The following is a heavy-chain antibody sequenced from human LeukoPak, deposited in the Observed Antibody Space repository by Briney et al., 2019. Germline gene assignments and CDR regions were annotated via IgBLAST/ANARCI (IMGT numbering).Heavy chain of an antibody. J-gene: IGHJ6*02. V-gene: IGHV1-8*01. CDR1: GYTFTSYD. CDR2: MNPNSGNT. D-gene: IGHD3-22*01. Sequence: ASVKVSCKASGYTFTSYDINWVRQATGQGLEWMGWMNPNSGNTGYAQKFQGRVTMTRNTSISTAYMELSSLRSEDTAVYYCARPYYDKYYHGMDVWGQGTTVTVSS. CDR3: ARPYYDKYYHGMDV.